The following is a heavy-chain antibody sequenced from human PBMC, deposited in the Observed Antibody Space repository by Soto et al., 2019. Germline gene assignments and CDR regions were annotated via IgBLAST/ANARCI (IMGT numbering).Heavy chain of an antibody. CDR2: ISGSGEIT. V-gene: IGHV3-23*01. Sequence: GGSLRLSCVASGFSFDNYGMAWVRQAPGKGLSWASSISGSGEITYYADSVKGRFTISRDNSKNTLYLEVNNLRAEDTALYYCAKDQYYEGPHNWFDSWGQGVLVTVSS. J-gene: IGHJ5*01. D-gene: IGHD3-16*01. CDR3: AKDQYYEGPHNWFDS. CDR1: GFSFDNYG.